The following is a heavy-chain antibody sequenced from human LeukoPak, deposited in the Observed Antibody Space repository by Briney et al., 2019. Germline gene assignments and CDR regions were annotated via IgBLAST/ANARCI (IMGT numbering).Heavy chain of an antibody. CDR2: IYPGDSDT. V-gene: IGHV5-51*01. CDR3: ARIAVADNYYYYMDV. Sequence: GESLKISCKGSGYSFTSYWIGWVRQMPGKGLEWMGIIYPGDSDTRYSPSFQGQVTISADKSISTADLQWSSLKASDTAMYYCARIAVADNYYYYMDVWGKGTTVTVSS. D-gene: IGHD6-19*01. CDR1: GYSFTSYW. J-gene: IGHJ6*03.